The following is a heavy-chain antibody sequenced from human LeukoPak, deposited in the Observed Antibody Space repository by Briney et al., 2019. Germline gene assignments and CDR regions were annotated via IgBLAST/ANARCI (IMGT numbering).Heavy chain of an antibody. J-gene: IGHJ6*02. CDR2: INHSGST. V-gene: IGHV4-34*01. D-gene: IGHD6-19*01. CDR1: GGSFSGYY. Sequence: PSETLSLTCAVYGGSFSGYYWSWIRQPPGKGLEWIGEINHSGSTNYNPSLKSRVTISVDTSKNQFSLKLSSVTAEDTAVYYCVRGSNGWSGMDVWGQGTTVTVSS. CDR3: VRGSNGWSGMDV.